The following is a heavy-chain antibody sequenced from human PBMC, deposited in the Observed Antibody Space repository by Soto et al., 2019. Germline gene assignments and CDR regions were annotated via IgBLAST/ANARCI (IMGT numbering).Heavy chain of an antibody. V-gene: IGHV4-61*01. CDR3: ARGYRTSWYWFDL. D-gene: IGHD6-13*01. Sequence: QAQLQESGPGPVKPSETLSLTCTVSGGSVSGGTHYWSWIRQPPGKGLEWIGYIYNSGSTNYNPSLNRRITISVDTSKNQFSLKLSSVTAADTAVYYCARGYRTSWYWFDLWGRGTLVTVSS. CDR1: GGSVSGGTHY. CDR2: IYNSGST. J-gene: IGHJ2*01.